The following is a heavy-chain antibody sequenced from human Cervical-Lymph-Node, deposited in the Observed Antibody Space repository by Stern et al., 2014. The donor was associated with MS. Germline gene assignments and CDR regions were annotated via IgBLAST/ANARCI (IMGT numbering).Heavy chain of an antibody. CDR1: GGSISSSNW. CDR3: ARARGKQWLARN. D-gene: IGHD6-19*01. Sequence: QLQLQESGPGLVKPSGTLSLTCAVSGGSISSSNWWSWVRQPPGKGLEWIGEIYHSGSTNYNPSLQSRVTISADKSKNQFSLNLSSGTAADAAVYYCARARGKQWLARNWGQGTRVTVSS. V-gene: IGHV4-4*02. J-gene: IGHJ4*02. CDR2: IYHSGST.